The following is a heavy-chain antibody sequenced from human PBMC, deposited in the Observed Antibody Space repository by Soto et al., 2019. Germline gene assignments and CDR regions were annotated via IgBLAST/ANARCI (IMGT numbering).Heavy chain of an antibody. CDR2: IYYSGST. V-gene: IGHV4-31*03. CDR3: AREGSSPKMAKYYYYGMDV. Sequence: SETLSLTCTVSGGSISSGGYYWSWIRQHPGKGLEWIGYIYYSGSTYYNPSLKSRVTISVDTSKNQFSLKLSSVTAADTAVYYCAREGSSPKMAKYYYYGMDVWGQGTTVTVSS. J-gene: IGHJ6*02. D-gene: IGHD6-6*01. CDR1: GGSISSGGYY.